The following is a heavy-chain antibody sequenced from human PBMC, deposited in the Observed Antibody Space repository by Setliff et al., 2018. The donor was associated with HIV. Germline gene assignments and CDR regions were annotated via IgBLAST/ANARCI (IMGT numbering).Heavy chain of an antibody. J-gene: IGHJ3*02. CDR2: IYYSGST. D-gene: IGHD3-22*01. V-gene: IGHV4-39*01. CDR1: GGSISSSSYY. CDR3: ASRYHYYDSSGYYRQGAFDI. Sequence: SETLSLTCTVSGGSISSSSYYWGWIRQPPGKGLEWIGSIYYSGSTYYNPSLKSRVTISVDTSKNQFSLKLSSVTAADTAVYYCASRYHYYDSSGYYRQGAFDIWGQGTMVTGSS.